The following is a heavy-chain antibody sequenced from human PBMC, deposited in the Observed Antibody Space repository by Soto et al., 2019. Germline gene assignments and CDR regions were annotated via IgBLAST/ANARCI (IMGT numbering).Heavy chain of an antibody. CDR1: GGAISSGGYY. V-gene: IGHV4-31*03. CDR3: TTSLDP. J-gene: IGHJ5*02. CDR2: IYYSGST. Sequence: SETLALTCTVSGGAISSGGYYWSWIRQHPGKGLEWIGYIYYSGSTYDNPSLKSRVTISVDTSKNQFSLKLSSMTSADAPVYYCTTSLDPWGQETLVTVSS.